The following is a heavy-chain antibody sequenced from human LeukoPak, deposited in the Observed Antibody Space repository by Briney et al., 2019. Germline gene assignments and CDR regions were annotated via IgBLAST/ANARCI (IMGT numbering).Heavy chain of an antibody. J-gene: IGHJ4*02. D-gene: IGHD1-26*01. CDR1: GYTFTSYG. CDR2: ISAYNGNT. Sequence: ASVKVSCKASGYTFTSYGISWVRQAPGQGLEWMGWISAYNGNTNYAQKLQGRVTMTTDTSTSTAYMELRSLRSDDTAVYYCARQVGATGAYYFDYWGQGTLVTVSS. CDR3: ARQVGATGAYYFDY. V-gene: IGHV1-18*01.